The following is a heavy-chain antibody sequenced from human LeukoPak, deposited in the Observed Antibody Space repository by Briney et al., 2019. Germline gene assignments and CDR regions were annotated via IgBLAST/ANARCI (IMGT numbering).Heavy chain of an antibody. J-gene: IGHJ4*02. CDR1: GIPSRSYR. CDR2: ISSSSSYI. D-gene: IGHD4-17*01. CDR3: ASLTTVTTPPDG. V-gene: IGHV3-21*01. Sequence: SGGVLRPSCAPPGIPSRSYRLNLGRQAPGEGVGGVSSISSSSSYIYYADSVKGRFTISRDSAKNSLYLQMNSLRAEDTAVYYCASLTTVTTPPDGWGQGTLVTVSS.